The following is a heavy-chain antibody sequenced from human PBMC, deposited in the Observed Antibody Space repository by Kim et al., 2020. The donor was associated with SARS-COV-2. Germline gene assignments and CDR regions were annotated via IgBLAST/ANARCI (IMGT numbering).Heavy chain of an antibody. V-gene: IGHV1-2*02. J-gene: IGHJ4*02. D-gene: IGHD1-26*01. CDR3: ARGGSYGGGYYFDY. Sequence: AQKFQGRVTMTRAASIRTAYMELSRLRSDDTAVYYCARGGSYGGGYYFDYWGQGTLVTVSS.